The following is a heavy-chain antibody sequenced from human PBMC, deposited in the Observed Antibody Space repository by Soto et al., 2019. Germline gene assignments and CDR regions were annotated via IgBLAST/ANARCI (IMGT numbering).Heavy chain of an antibody. CDR2: ISAYNGNT. J-gene: IGHJ3*02. D-gene: IGHD3-22*01. CDR3: ASDPGYYYDSSCSPDAFGI. Sequence: ASVKVSCKASGYTFTSYGISWVRQAPGQGLEWMGWISAYNGNTNYAQKLQGRVTMTTDTSTSTAYMELRSLRSDDTAVYYCASDPGYYYDSSCSPDAFGIWGQGTIVTVS. V-gene: IGHV1-18*04. CDR1: GYTFTSYG.